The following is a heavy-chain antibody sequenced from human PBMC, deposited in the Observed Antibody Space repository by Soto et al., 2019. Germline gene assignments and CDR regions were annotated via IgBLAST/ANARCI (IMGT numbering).Heavy chain of an antibody. Sequence: SETLSLTCTVSGGSISSDEYYWSWIRQPPGVGLEWIGNIYYSGSTNYNPALKSRVTISIDTSKNQFSLNLSSVTAADTAVYYCARVGNWNDGLGSWGQGTLVTVSS. CDR3: ARVGNWNDGLGS. V-gene: IGHV4-39*01. J-gene: IGHJ5*02. D-gene: IGHD1-1*01. CDR2: IYYSGST. CDR1: GGSISSDEYY.